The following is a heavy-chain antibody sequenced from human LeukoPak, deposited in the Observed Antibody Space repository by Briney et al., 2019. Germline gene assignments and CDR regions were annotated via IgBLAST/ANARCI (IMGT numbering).Heavy chain of an antibody. CDR1: GFTFSSYW. CDR2: IKQDGSEK. D-gene: IGHD3-10*01. Sequence: PGGSLRLSCAASGFTFSSYWMSWVRQAPEKGLEWVATIKQDGSEKYYVDSVKGRFTISRDNAKNSLYLQMDSLRAGDTAVYYCASSGSHIFGYYDYYMDVWGKGTTVTVSS. J-gene: IGHJ6*03. CDR3: ASSGSHIFGYYDYYMDV. V-gene: IGHV3-7*01.